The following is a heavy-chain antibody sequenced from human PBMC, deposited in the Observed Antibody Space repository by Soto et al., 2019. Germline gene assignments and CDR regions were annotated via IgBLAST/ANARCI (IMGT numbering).Heavy chain of an antibody. CDR2: IIPIFGTA. Sequence: QVQLVQSGAEVKKPGSSVKVSCKASGGTFSSYAISWVRQAPGQGLEWMGGIIPIFGTANYAQKFQGRVPITADESTSTAYLELSSLRSEDTAVYYCARGGARVRVVVITPGGFDYWGQGTLVTVSS. CDR1: GGTFSSYA. V-gene: IGHV1-69*01. D-gene: IGHD3-22*01. J-gene: IGHJ4*02. CDR3: ARGGARVRVVVITPGGFDY.